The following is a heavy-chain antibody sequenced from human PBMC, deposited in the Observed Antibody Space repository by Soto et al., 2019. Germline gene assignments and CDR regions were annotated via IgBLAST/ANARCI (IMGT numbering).Heavy chain of an antibody. D-gene: IGHD6-19*01. V-gene: IGHV1-69*13. J-gene: IGHJ4*02. Sequence: GASVKVSCKASGGTFSSYAISWVRQAPGQGLEWMGGIIPNFGTANYAQKFQGRVTITADASTSTAYMELSSLRSDDTAVYYCARSRSGWTGIDYWGQGTLVTVSS. CDR1: GGTFSSYA. CDR2: IIPNFGTA. CDR3: ARSRSGWTGIDY.